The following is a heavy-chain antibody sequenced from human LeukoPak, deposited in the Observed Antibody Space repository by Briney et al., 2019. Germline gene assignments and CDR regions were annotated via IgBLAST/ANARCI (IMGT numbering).Heavy chain of an antibody. J-gene: IGHJ5*02. CDR1: GGSISSYY. CDR3: ASPRADGFDP. Sequence: SETLSLTCTVSGGSISSYYWSWIRQPPGKGMEYVGYIYYSGSTYYNPSLKSRVTISVDTSKNQFSLKLSSVTAADTAVYYCASPRADGFDPWGQGTLVTVSS. CDR2: IYYSGST. V-gene: IGHV4-59*08.